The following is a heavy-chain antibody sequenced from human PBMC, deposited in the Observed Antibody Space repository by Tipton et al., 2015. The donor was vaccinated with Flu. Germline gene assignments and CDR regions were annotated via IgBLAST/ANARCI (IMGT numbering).Heavy chain of an antibody. CDR1: GFTLSYFG. CDR3: ARAAGGFTAHDYMAS. Sequence: GSLRLSCATSGFTLSYFGMTWVRQAPGKGLEWVSSISSTSNFIYYGDSVKGRFTVSRDNARDSLYLQMNNLRAEDTAVYYCARAAGGFTAHDYMASWGQGTRVTVSS. J-gene: IGHJ5*02. V-gene: IGHV3-21*01. CDR2: ISSTSNFI. D-gene: IGHD5-12*01.